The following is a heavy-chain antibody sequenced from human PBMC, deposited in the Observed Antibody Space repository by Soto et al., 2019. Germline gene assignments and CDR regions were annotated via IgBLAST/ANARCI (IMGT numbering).Heavy chain of an antibody. CDR1: GGTFSSYT. J-gene: IGHJ4*02. Sequence: QVQLVQSGAEVKKPGSSVKVSCKASGGTFSSYTISWVRQAPGQGLEWMGRIIPILGIANDAQKFQGRVTITADQSTSTAYMELSSLRSEDTAVYYCARDWGCSSTSCAQLFDYWGQGTLVTVSS. CDR2: IIPILGIA. CDR3: ARDWGCSSTSCAQLFDY. D-gene: IGHD2-2*01. V-gene: IGHV1-69*08.